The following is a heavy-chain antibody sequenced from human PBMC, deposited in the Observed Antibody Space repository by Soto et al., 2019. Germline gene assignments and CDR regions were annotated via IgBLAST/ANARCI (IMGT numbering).Heavy chain of an antibody. CDR2: VHYSGNT. CDR1: GYSISSGCH. Sequence: SETLSLTCTVSGYSISSGCHWAWIRQPPGKGLEWLGSVHYSGNTYYNPSLKSRLTISVDKSKNQFSLNLSSVTAADTAVYYCARQDRVVAEGRWFDPWSQGTLVTVSS. V-gene: IGHV4-38-2*02. CDR3: ARQDRVVAEGRWFDP. D-gene: IGHD2-15*01. J-gene: IGHJ5*02.